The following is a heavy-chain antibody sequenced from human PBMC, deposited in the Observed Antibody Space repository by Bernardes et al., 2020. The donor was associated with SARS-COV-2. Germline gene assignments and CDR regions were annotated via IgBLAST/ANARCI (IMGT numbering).Heavy chain of an antibody. D-gene: IGHD3-10*01. Sequence: TLSLTCTVSGGSISSGGYYWSWIRQHPGKGLEWIGYIYYSGSTYYNPSLKSRVTISVDTSKNQFSLKLSSVTAADTAVYYCARELLWFGELGFRTPAFDSWGQGTMVTVSS. CDR1: GGSISSGGYY. V-gene: IGHV4-31*03. CDR2: IYYSGST. J-gene: IGHJ3*02. CDR3: ARELLWFGELGFRTPAFDS.